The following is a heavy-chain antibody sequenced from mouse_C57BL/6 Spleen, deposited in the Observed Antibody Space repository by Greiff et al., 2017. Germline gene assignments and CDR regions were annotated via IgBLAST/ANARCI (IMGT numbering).Heavy chain of an antibody. Sequence: EVQLVESGGDLVKPGGSLKLSCAASGFTFSSYGMSWVRQTPDKRLEWVATISSGGSYTYYPDSVKGRFTISRENAKNTLYLQMSSLKSEDTAMYYCARNLDYWGQGTTLTVSS. CDR3: ARNLDY. J-gene: IGHJ2*01. V-gene: IGHV5-6*01. CDR1: GFTFSSYG. CDR2: ISSGGSYT.